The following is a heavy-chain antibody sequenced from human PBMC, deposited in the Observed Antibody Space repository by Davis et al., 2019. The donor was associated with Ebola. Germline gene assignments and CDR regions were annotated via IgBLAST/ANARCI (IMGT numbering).Heavy chain of an antibody. CDR2: ISGSGGST. CDR1: GFTFSSYA. D-gene: IGHD2-2*02. J-gene: IGHJ3*02. V-gene: IGHV3-23*01. Sequence: PGGSLRLSCAASGFTFSSYAMSWVRQAPGKGLEWVSAISGSGGSTYYADSVKGRFTISRDNSKNSLYLQMNSLRAEDTAVYYCARDRVNIVVVPAAIAEEGLGAFDIWGQGTMVTVSS. CDR3: ARDRVNIVVVPAAIAEEGLGAFDI.